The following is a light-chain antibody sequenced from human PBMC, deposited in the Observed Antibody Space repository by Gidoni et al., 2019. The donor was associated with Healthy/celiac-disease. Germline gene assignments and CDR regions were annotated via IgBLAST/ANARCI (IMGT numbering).Light chain of an antibody. CDR1: QSVSSSY. Sequence: EIALTQSPGTLSLSPGERATLSCRASQSVSSSYLAWYQQKPGQAPRLLIYCASSRATGIPNRFSGSGSGTDFTLTISRLEPEDFAVYYCQQYGSSPKAFGGXTKVEIK. V-gene: IGKV3-20*01. CDR3: QQYGSSPKA. J-gene: IGKJ4*01. CDR2: CAS.